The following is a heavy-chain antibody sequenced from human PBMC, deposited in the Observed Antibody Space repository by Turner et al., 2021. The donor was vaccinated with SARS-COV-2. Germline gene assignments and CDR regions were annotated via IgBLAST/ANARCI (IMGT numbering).Heavy chain of an antibody. CDR1: GFTFDDYA. CDR3: AKVRRFAFDI. Sequence: QLVESGGGLVQPGGSLRLSCAASGFTFDDYAMHWVRQAPGKGLEWVSGISGNSGSIGYADSVKGRFTISRDNAKNSLYLQMNSLRAEDTALYYCAKVRRFAFDIWGQGTMVTVSS. J-gene: IGHJ3*02. CDR2: ISGNSGSI. V-gene: IGHV3-9*01.